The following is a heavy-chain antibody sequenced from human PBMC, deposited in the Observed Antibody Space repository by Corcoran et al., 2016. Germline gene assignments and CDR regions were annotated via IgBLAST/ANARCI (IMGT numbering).Heavy chain of an antibody. Sequence: QVQLVQSGAEVKKPGASVKVSCKASGYTFTSYGISWVRQAPGQGLEWMGWISAYNGNTNYAQKLQGRVTMTTDTSTSTAYMELRSLRSDDTAVYYCAIDRDIGSYYGHDAFDIWGQGTMVTVSS. V-gene: IGHV1-18*01. J-gene: IGHJ3*02. CDR3: AIDRDIGSYYGHDAFDI. CDR1: GYTFTSYG. D-gene: IGHD1-26*01. CDR2: ISAYNGNT.